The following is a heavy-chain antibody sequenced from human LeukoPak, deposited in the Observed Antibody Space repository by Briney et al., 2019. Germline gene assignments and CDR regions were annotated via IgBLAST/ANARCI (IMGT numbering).Heavy chain of an antibody. V-gene: IGHV4-34*01. CDR3: ARRRITMIVVGYNWFDP. CDR2: INHSGST. D-gene: IGHD3-22*01. Sequence: SETLSLTCAVYGGSFSGYYWSWIRQPPGKGLEWIGEINHSGSTNYNPSLKSRVTISVDTSKNQFSLKLSSVTAADTAVYYCARRRITMIVVGYNWFDPWGQGTLATVSS. J-gene: IGHJ5*02. CDR1: GGSFSGYY.